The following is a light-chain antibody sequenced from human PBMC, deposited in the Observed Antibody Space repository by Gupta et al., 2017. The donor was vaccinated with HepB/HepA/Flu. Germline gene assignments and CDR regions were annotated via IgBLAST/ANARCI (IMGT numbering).Light chain of an antibody. CDR2: AVT. J-gene: IGLJ3*02. CDR1: SSDVGSYNL. Sequence: SSLTHPASVSGSPGQSTTISCPATSSDVGSYNLVSWYQQHPGKAPKVIIYAVTRRPSGVSNRFSGSKSGNTASLTISGLQAEDEANYYCCSYAGSSTLMFGGGTKVTVL. V-gene: IGLV2-23*02. CDR3: CSYAGSSTLM.